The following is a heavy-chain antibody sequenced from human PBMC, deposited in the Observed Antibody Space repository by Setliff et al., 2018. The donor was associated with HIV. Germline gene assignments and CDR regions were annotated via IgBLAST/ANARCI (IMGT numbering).Heavy chain of an antibody. Sequence: SETLSLTCSVSGGSISGYYWNWVRQPPGKGLEWMGYIYYSGSTDYNPALKRRVTISLDTSKNQFSLKLSSVTAADTAVYYCARQMPIPGIAITPVDYWGQGALVTVSS. CDR1: GGSISGYY. V-gene: IGHV4-59*01. J-gene: IGHJ4*02. D-gene: IGHD5-12*01. CDR3: ARQMPIPGIAITPVDY. CDR2: IYYSGST.